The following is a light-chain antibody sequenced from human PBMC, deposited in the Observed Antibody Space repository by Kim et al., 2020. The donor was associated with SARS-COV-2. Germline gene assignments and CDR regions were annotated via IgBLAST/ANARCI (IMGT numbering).Light chain of an antibody. CDR2: YDS. CDR1: NIGRKS. Sequence: SYELTQPPSLSVAPGQTATITCGGDNIGRKSVHWYQQKSGQAPVLVTFYDSERPSGIPERFSGSNSGSTATLTISRTEVCDEGDYYCQEWEKTINQGIFGGGTKLTVL. V-gene: IGLV3-21*01. J-gene: IGLJ2*01. CDR3: QEWEKTINQGI.